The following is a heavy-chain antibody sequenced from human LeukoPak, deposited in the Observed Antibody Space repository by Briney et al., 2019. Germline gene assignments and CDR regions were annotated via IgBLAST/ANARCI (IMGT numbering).Heavy chain of an antibody. J-gene: IGHJ4*02. Sequence: GESLRISCKGSGYSFASYWISWVRQMPGKGLEWMGRIDPSDSYTNYSPSFQGHVTISADKSISTAYLQWSSLKASDTAMYYCAGRNGNYFDYWGQGTPVTVSS. V-gene: IGHV5-10-1*01. CDR3: AGRNGNYFDY. D-gene: IGHD1-1*01. CDR1: GYSFASYW. CDR2: IDPSDSYT.